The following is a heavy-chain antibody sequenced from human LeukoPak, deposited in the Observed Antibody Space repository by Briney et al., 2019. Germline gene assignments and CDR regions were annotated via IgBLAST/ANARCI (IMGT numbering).Heavy chain of an antibody. D-gene: IGHD3-10*01. Sequence: GASVRVSCKTSGYTFISCGISWVRQAPGQGLEWMGWISPYRGNTNYVQKFQGRVTMTTDTSTSTAYMELRSLRSDDTAVYYCARDLDGSGSYYTDYWGQGTLVTVSS. J-gene: IGHJ4*02. CDR1: GYTFISCG. CDR2: ISPYRGNT. CDR3: ARDLDGSGSYYTDY. V-gene: IGHV1-18*01.